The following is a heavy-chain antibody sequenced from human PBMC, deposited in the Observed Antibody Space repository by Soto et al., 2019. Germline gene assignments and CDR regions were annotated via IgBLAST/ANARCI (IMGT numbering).Heavy chain of an antibody. CDR1: GFTFSSYW. CDR2: IKQDGSEK. J-gene: IGHJ4*02. V-gene: IGHV3-7*03. Sequence: GGSLRLSCAASGFTFSSYWMSWVRQAPGKGLECVANIKQDGSEKYYVDSVKGRFTISRDNAKNSLYLQMNSLRAEDTAVYYCAREHVGYSGYGLSYWGQGTLVTVSS. D-gene: IGHD5-12*01. CDR3: AREHVGYSGYGLSY.